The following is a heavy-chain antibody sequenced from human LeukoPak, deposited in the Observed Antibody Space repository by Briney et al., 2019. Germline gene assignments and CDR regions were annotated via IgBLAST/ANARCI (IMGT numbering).Heavy chain of an antibody. CDR1: GFTFSSYW. CDR3: ARSRPSRYCSGGSCTHHAFDI. V-gene: IGHV3-7*01. Sequence: GGSLRLSCAASGFTFSSYWMSWVRQAPGKGLEWVANIKQDGSEKYYVDSVKGRFTISRDNAKNSLYLQMNSLRAEDTAVYYCARSRPSRYCSGGSCTHHAFDIWGQGTMVTVSS. D-gene: IGHD2-15*01. J-gene: IGHJ3*02. CDR2: IKQDGSEK.